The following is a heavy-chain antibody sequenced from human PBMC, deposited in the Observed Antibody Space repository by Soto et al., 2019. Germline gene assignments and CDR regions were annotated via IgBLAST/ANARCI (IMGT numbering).Heavy chain of an antibody. V-gene: IGHV1-69*01. J-gene: IGHJ6*02. Sequence: QVPLVQSGAAVKKPGSSVTVSCKASGGTFSSYAIRWVRQAPGQGLAWMGGIIPIFGTANSAQKFQGRVTITEDESTSTAHMELSSLRSEDTAVYYCARGYSNYADDYYGMDGCGHGTTVTVCS. CDR2: IIPIFGTA. D-gene: IGHD4-4*01. CDR3: ARGYSNYADDYYGMDG. CDR1: GGTFSSYA.